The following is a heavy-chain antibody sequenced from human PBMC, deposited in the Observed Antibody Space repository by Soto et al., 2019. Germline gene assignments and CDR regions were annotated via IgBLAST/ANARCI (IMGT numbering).Heavy chain of an antibody. J-gene: IGHJ4*02. CDR3: AKVQVNWDCSFDY. D-gene: IGHD1-7*01. Sequence: GGSLRLSCAVSGFIFSNFAITWVRQAPGKGLEWVSAIGASDGSTYYTDSVRGRFTISRDNSKNTLFLQMNSLRAEDTAVYYCAKVQVNWDCSFDYWGQGAPVTVSS. CDR1: GFIFSNFA. CDR2: IGASDGST. V-gene: IGHV3-23*01.